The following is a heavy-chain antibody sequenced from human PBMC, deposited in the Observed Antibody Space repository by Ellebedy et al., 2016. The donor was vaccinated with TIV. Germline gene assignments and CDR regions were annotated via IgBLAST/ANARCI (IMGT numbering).Heavy chain of an antibody. CDR3: ARCVVAHAAFDI. V-gene: IGHV3-21*01. Sequence: PGGSLRLSCAASGFTLTTSAMSWVRQAPGKGLEWVSSISGSRSYIYYADSVKGRFTISRDNAKNSLYLQMNSLRGEDTAVYYCARCVVAHAAFDIWGQGTMVTVSS. D-gene: IGHD2-15*01. CDR1: GFTLTTSA. J-gene: IGHJ3*02. CDR2: ISGSRSYI.